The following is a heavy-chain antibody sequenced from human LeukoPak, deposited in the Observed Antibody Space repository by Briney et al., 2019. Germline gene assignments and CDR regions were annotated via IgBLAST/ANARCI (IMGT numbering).Heavy chain of an antibody. Sequence: PGGSLRLSCAASGFTFSSYAMGWVRQAPGKGLEWVSAISGSGGSTYYADSVKGRFTISRDNSKNTLYLQMNSLRAEDTAVYYCARWGYSGYDPDYWGQGTLVTVSS. CDR1: GFTFSSYA. J-gene: IGHJ4*02. CDR2: ISGSGGST. V-gene: IGHV3-23*01. CDR3: ARWGYSGYDPDY. D-gene: IGHD5-12*01.